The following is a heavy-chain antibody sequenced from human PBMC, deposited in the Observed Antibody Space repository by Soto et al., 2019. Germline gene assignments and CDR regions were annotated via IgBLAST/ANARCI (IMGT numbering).Heavy chain of an antibody. CDR3: ARMGHRHGSGSYYNDLLFEY. Sequence: ASVEVSCKASGYTFTSYYMHCVRQAPGQGLEWMGIINPSGGSTSYAQKFQGRVTMTRDTSTSTVYMELSSLRSEDTAVYYCARMGHRHGSGSYYNDLLFEYWGQGTLVPV. V-gene: IGHV1-46*01. CDR1: GYTFTSYY. J-gene: IGHJ4*02. CDR2: INPSGGST. D-gene: IGHD3-10*01.